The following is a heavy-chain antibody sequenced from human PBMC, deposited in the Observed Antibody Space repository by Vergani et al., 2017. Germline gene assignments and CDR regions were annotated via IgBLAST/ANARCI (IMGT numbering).Heavy chain of an antibody. CDR1: GFTLSSHD. J-gene: IGHJ6*03. D-gene: IGHD2-8*01. CDR2: IWYDGSKE. CDR3: ARSGYCAHGVCYMTYYYYMDV. V-gene: IGHV3-33*01. Sequence: QVQLEESGGGVVQPGRSLRLSCAGSGFTLSSHDMHWVRQAPGKGLEWVAFIWYDGSKEYYADSVKGRFTISRDNSKNTLYLQMNNLRAADTAVYYCARSGYCAHGVCYMTYYYYMDVWGKGTAVTVSS.